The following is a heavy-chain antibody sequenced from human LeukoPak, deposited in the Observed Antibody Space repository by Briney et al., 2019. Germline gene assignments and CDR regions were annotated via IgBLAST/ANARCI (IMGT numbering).Heavy chain of an antibody. Sequence: ASVKVSCKASGFTFTSSAMQWVRQARGQRLEWIGWIVVGSGNTNYAQKFQERVTITRDMSTSTAYMELSSLRSEDTAVYYCAADGAMITFGGVIVPDAFDIWGQGTMVTVSS. J-gene: IGHJ3*02. D-gene: IGHD3-16*02. V-gene: IGHV1-58*02. CDR1: GFTFTSSA. CDR2: IVVGSGNT. CDR3: AADGAMITFGGVIVPDAFDI.